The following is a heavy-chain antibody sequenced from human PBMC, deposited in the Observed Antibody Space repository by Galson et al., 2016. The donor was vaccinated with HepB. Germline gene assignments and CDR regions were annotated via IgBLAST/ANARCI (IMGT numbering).Heavy chain of an antibody. Sequence: SLRLSCAASGLSFSDAWMSWVRQAPGRGLEWIARIKSKNEGGTTDYAPPVKGRFTISRDNSKNTMYLQMNSLKTEDTAWYYCTSSAYTVYDLHSYQYYYGMDVWGQGTTVSVSS. V-gene: IGHV3-15*01. CDR1: GLSFSDAW. CDR2: IKSKNEGGTT. CDR3: TSSAYTVYDLHSYQYYYGMDV. D-gene: IGHD5/OR15-5a*01. J-gene: IGHJ6*02.